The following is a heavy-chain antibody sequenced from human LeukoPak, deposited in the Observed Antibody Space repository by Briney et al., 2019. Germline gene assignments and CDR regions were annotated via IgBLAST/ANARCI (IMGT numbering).Heavy chain of an antibody. CDR3: ARSIRAYHYDSSDYYPQDYNYDMEV. Sequence: ASVKVSCKVSGYTLTELSMHWVRQAPGKGLEWMGGFDPEDGETIYAQKFQGRVTMTEDTSTDTAYMELGSLRSEDTAVYYCARSIRAYHYDSSDYYPQDYNYDMEVWGQGTTVTVSS. J-gene: IGHJ6*02. CDR1: GYTLTELS. D-gene: IGHD3-22*01. V-gene: IGHV1-24*01. CDR2: FDPEDGET.